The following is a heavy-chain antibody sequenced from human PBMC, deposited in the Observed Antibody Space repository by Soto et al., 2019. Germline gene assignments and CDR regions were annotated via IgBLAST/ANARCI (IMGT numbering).Heavy chain of an antibody. J-gene: IGHJ6*02. Sequence: PVKVSRQASGGTFSSYSISWVRQAPGQGLEWVGGIIPIFGTANYAQKFQGRVTITADESTSTAHMELSSLRSEDTAVYYCARTDYYGSGSYYEPWYYYGMDVWGQGTTVTVSS. D-gene: IGHD3-10*01. V-gene: IGHV1-69*01. CDR2: IIPIFGTA. CDR1: GGTFSSYS. CDR3: ARTDYYGSGSYYEPWYYYGMDV.